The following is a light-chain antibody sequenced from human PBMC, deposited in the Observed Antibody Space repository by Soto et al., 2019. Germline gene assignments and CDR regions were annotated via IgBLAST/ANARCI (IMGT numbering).Light chain of an antibody. J-gene: IGKJ1*01. CDR3: QQYDHLPLT. CDR1: QEISNY. CDR2: DAS. V-gene: IGKV1-33*01. Sequence: DIQMIQSPSSLSASVGDRVTITCQASQEISNYLNWYQQKPGKAPKLLIYDASNLERGVPSRFSGRGSGTDFTFTISSLQPEDFATYYCQQYDHLPLTFGRGTKVESK.